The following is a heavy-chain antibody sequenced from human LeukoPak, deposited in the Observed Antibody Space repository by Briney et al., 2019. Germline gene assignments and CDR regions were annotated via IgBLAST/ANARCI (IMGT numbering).Heavy chain of an antibody. J-gene: IGHJ4*02. D-gene: IGHD3-16*01. CDR2: IKSKTDGGTT. CDR3: TTDHPGGH. V-gene: IGHV3-15*01. Sequence: PGGSLRLSCAASGFALRTYAMSWVRQAPGKGLEWVGRIKSKTDGGTTDYAAPVKGRFTISRDDSKNTLYLQMNSLKTEDTAVYYCTTDHPGGHWGQGTLVTVSS. CDR1: GFALRTYA.